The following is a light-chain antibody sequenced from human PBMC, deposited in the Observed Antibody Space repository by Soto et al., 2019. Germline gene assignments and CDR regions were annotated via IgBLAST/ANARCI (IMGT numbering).Light chain of an antibody. CDR3: QQYNNWPLT. CDR1: QSVSSD. V-gene: IGKV3-15*01. CDR2: GAF. Sequence: ERVMTQAPGTLSVSPGERATLSCRASQSVSSDLAWYQQKPGQGPRLLIYGAFNRATGVPARFSGSGSGTEFTLTISSLQSEDFAVYYCQQYNNWPLTFGGGTKVEIK. J-gene: IGKJ4*01.